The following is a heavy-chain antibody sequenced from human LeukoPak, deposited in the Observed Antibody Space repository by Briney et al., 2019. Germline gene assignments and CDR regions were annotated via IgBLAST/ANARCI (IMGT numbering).Heavy chain of an antibody. CDR1: GFTFGSYG. CDR2: ISYDGSNK. CDR3: ATPGQAYYFDY. D-gene: IGHD2-2*01. V-gene: IGHV3-30*03. J-gene: IGHJ4*02. Sequence: GGSLRLSCAASGFTFGSYGMHWVRQAPGKGLEWVAVISYDGSNKYYADSVKGRFTISRDNSKNTLYLQMNSLRAEDTAVYYCATPGQAYYFDYWGQGTLVTVSS.